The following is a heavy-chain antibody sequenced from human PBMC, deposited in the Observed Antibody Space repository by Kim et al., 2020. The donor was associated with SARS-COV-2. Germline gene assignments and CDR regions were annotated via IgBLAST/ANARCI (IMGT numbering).Heavy chain of an antibody. CDR2: IYYSGST. CDR1: GGSISSSSYY. CDR3: ARTSVTGNQVGWFDP. Sequence: SETLSLTSTVSGGSISSSSYYWAWIRQPPGKGLEWIGSIYYSGSTYYNPSLKSPVTISVDRSKNQFSLKLTSVTAADTAVYYCARTSVTGNQVGWFDPWGQGTLVTVSS. D-gene: IGHD2-21*02. V-gene: IGHV4-39*01. J-gene: IGHJ5*02.